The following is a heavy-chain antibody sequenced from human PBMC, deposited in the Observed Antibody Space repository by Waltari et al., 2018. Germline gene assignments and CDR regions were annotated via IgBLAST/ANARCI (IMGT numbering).Heavy chain of an antibody. CDR3: ARQGALGSYEFDY. V-gene: IGHV5-51*01. CDR2: IYPDKSDT. Sequence: EVQLVQSGAEVKKPGESLKISCEGSGYNFATYWIAWVRQMPGKGLECMGIIYPDKSDTRYSPSFQGQVTISADKSVGAAYLHWTSLEASDTAMYYCARQGALGSYEFDYWGQGTLVTVSS. J-gene: IGHJ4*02. CDR1: GYNFATYW. D-gene: IGHD3-10*01.